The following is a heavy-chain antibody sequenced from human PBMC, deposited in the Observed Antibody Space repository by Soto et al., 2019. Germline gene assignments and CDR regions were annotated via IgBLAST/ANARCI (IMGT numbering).Heavy chain of an antibody. CDR2: IYYSGST. V-gene: IGHV4-59*01. Sequence: QVQLQESGPGLVKPSETLSLTCTVSGGSISSYYWSWIRQPPGKGLEWIGYIYYSGSTNYNPSLKRRVTISVDTSKNQFSLKLSSVTAADTAVYYCARDKVGSDYGDSYYYYYYMDVWGKGTTVTVSS. CDR1: GGSISSYY. D-gene: IGHD4-17*01. J-gene: IGHJ6*03. CDR3: ARDKVGSDYGDSYYYYYYMDV.